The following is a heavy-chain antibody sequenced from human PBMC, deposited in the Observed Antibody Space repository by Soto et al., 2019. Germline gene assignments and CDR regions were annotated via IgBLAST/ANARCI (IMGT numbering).Heavy chain of an antibody. V-gene: IGHV4-39*01. J-gene: IGHJ5*02. CDR2: INYSGST. D-gene: IGHD5-18*01. CDR3: ARLPRIQLWLGWLDP. CDR1: GGSISSSSYY. Sequence: QLQLQESGPGLVKPSETLSLTCTVSGGSISSSSYYWGWIRQPPGKGLEWIGTINYSGSTYYNPSLNIQVTISVDTSKNQFSLKVGSATAADTAIYYCARLPRIQLWLGWLDPWGQGTLVTVSS.